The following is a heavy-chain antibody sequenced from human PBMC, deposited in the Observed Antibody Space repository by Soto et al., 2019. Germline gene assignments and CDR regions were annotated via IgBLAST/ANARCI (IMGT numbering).Heavy chain of an antibody. CDR3: ARDLYYYGSGSPVDY. J-gene: IGHJ4*02. D-gene: IGHD3-10*01. Sequence: GGSLRLSCAASGFTFSSYGMHWVRQAPGKGLEWVAVIWYDGSNKYYADSVKGRFTISRDNSKNTLYLQMNSLRAEDTAVYYCARDLYYYGSGSPVDYWGQGTLVTVSS. CDR2: IWYDGSNK. V-gene: IGHV3-33*01. CDR1: GFTFSSYG.